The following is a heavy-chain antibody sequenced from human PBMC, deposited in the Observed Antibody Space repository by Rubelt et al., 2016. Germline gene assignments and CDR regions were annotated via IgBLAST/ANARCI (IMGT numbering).Heavy chain of an antibody. CDR2: IRGSRGST. V-gene: IGHV3-23*01. D-gene: IGHD2-2*01. Sequence: GLEWVSSIRGSRGSTYYADSVKGRFTISRDNSKNTLYVQMNSLRADDTAVYYCAKGPRIVPAAFYFDYWGQGTLVTVSS. CDR3: AKGPRIVPAAFYFDY. J-gene: IGHJ4*02.